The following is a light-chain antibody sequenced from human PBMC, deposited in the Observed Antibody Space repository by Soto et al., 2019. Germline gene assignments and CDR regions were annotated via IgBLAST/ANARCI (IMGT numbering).Light chain of an antibody. CDR2: DAS. CDR1: QSVSGSY. CDR3: HQYGDSPAT. J-gene: IGKJ1*01. Sequence: EIVMTQSPGTLSLSPGEAATLSCRASQSVSGSYLAWYQQKPGQAPRLVIYDASTRATGIPDRFRGSGSGTDFTLTISSLQPDDFAMYYCHQYGDSPATFGQGTKVDIK. V-gene: IGKV3-20*01.